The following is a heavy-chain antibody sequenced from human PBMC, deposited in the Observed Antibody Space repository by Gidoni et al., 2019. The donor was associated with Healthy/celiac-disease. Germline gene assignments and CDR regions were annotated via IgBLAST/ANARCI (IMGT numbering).Heavy chain of an antibody. CDR1: GFTVDDYA. J-gene: IGHJ4*02. V-gene: IGHV3-9*01. D-gene: IGHD3-9*01. CDR3: AKDTDYDILTGPPDY. CDR2: ISWNSGSI. Sequence: EVQLVESVGGVVQPGRSLRPSCAASGFTVDDYAMHWVRQPPGKGLEWVSGISWNSGSIGYADSVKGRFTISRDNAKTSLYLQMNSLRAEDTALYYCAKDTDYDILTGPPDYWGQGTLVTVSS.